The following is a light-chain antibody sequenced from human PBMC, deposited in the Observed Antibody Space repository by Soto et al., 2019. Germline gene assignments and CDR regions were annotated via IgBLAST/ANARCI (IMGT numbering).Light chain of an antibody. Sequence: EIVLTQSPATLSLSPGERATLSCRASQSVSSYLAWYQQKPGQAPRLLIYDASNRATGIPARVSGSGSGTALTLTISSREPEDFAVYYCQERSNWPPWTFGQGTKVEIK. CDR1: QSVSSY. CDR3: QERSNWPPWT. CDR2: DAS. J-gene: IGKJ1*01. V-gene: IGKV3-11*01.